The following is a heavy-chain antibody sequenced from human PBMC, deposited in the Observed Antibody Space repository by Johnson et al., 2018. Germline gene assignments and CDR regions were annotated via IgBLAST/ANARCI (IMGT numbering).Heavy chain of an antibody. D-gene: IGHD3-22*01. CDR2: IIPIFGTA. J-gene: IGHJ1*01. CDR3: ASYWVGRTDEYYYDSSGYSAEYFQH. V-gene: IGHV1-69*01. CDR1: GGTFSSYA. Sequence: QVQLVQSGAEVKKPGSSVKVSCKASGGTFSSYAISWVRQAPGQGLEWMGGIIPIFGTANYAQKFQGRGTITADESTSTAYMELSSLGSEDTAVYYWASYWVGRTDEYYYDSSGYSAEYFQHGGQGTLVTVSS.